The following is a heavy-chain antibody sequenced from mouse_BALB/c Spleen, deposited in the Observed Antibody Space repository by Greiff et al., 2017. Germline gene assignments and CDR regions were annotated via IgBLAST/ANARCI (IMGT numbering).Heavy chain of an antibody. V-gene: IGHV1-14*01. D-gene: IGHD2-1*01. CDR3: ANGNFYY. CDR1: GYTFTSYV. J-gene: IGHJ2*01. Sequence: VNVKQSGPELVKPGASVKMSCKASGYTFTSYVMHWVKQKPGQGLEWIGYINPYNDGTKYNEKFKGKTTLTSDKSSSTAYMELSSLTSEDSAVYYCANGNFYYWGQGTTLTVSS. CDR2: INPYNDGT.